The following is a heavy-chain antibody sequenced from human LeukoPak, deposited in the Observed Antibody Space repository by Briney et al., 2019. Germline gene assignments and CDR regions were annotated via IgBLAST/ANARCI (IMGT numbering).Heavy chain of an antibody. Sequence: GGSLRLSCAASGFTFSSYSMNWVRQAPGKGLVWVSRINSDGSSTSYADSVKGRFTISRDNAKNTLYLQMNSLRAEDTAVYYCATLAYCGGDCYSGAFDIWGQGTMVTVSS. J-gene: IGHJ3*02. CDR3: ATLAYCGGDCYSGAFDI. CDR2: INSDGSST. CDR1: GFTFSSYS. D-gene: IGHD2-21*01. V-gene: IGHV3-74*01.